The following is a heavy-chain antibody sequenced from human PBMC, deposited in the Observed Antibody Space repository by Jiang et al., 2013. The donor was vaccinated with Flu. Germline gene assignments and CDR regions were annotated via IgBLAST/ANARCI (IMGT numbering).Heavy chain of an antibody. CDR2: IYTSGST. J-gene: IGHJ6*02. CDR1: GGSISSGSYY. CDR3: ARGYYDFWSGYYTSPDDSYYYGMDV. Sequence: PGLVKPSQTLSLTCTVSGGSISSGSYYWSWIRQPAGKGLEWIGRIYTSGSTNYNPSLKSRVTISVDTSKNQFSLKLSSVTAADTAVYYCARGYYDFWSGYYTSPDDSYYYGMDVWGQGTTVTVSS. V-gene: IGHV4-61*02. D-gene: IGHD3-3*01.